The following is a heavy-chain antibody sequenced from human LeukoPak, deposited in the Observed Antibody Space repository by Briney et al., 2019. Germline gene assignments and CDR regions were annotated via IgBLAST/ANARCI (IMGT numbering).Heavy chain of an antibody. CDR3: ARAHSIASYYHGVDV. D-gene: IGHD6-13*01. V-gene: IGHV4-39*07. J-gene: IGHJ6*02. Sequence: SETLSLTCTVSGGSVISGSSYWGWIRQPPGKGLEWIGNIDYSGSTYYNPSLQSRVTISVDTSQNQFSLTLSSVTAADTAVYYCARAHSIASYYHGVDVWGQGTTVTVSS. CDR2: IDYSGST. CDR1: GGSVISGSSY.